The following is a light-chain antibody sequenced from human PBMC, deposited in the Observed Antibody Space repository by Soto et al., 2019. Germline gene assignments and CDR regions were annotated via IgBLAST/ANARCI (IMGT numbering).Light chain of an antibody. CDR1: NIGSNT. V-gene: IGLV3-21*04. CDR2: YDN. Sequence: SYELTQPPSVSVAPGETARITCGGNNIGSNTVHWYQQKPGLAPVVVIYYDNGRPSGIPERISGSNYGNTATLTISSVEAGDEADYYCQVWDSGSDHFVFGAGTKVTVL. CDR3: QVWDSGSDHFV. J-gene: IGLJ1*01.